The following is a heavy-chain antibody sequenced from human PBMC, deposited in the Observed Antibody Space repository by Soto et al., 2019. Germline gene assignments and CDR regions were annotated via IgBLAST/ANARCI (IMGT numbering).Heavy chain of an antibody. CDR3: TTGGVPAAAKGYYYYAMDV. V-gene: IGHV3-15*07. CDR1: GFTFTNAW. Sequence: EVQLVESGGGLVKPGVSLRLSCAASGFTFTNAWMNWVRQAPGKGLEWVGRIKSKTAGGTADYAAPGKGRFTNSRDYARTTLYLQMNSLKAEDTAVYYCTTGGVPAAAKGYYYYAMDVWGQGTTVTVSS. CDR2: IKSKTAGGTA. D-gene: IGHD2-2*01. J-gene: IGHJ6*02.